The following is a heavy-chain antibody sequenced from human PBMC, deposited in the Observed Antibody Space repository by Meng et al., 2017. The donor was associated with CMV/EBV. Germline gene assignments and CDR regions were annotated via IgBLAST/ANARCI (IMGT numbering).Heavy chain of an antibody. D-gene: IGHD2-2*01. CDR2: IYSGGST. J-gene: IGHJ3*02. V-gene: IGHV3-53*01. CDR3: ARVTPCSSTSCKAFDI. Sequence: ETLSLTCAASGFTVSSNYMSWVRQAPGKGLEWVSVIYSGGSTYYADSVKGRFTISRDNSKNTLYLQMNSLRAEDTAVYYCARVTPCSSTSCKAFDIWGQGTMVTVSS. CDR1: GFTVSSNY.